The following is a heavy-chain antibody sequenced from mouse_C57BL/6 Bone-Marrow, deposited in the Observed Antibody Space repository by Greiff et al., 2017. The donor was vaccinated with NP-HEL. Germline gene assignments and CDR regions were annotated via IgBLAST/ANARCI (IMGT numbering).Heavy chain of an antibody. CDR2: FYPGSGSI. V-gene: IGHV1-62-2*01. CDR1: GYTFTEYT. J-gene: IGHJ1*03. Sequence: QVQLQQSGAELVKPGASVKLSCKASGYTFTEYTIHWVKQRSGQGLEWIGWFYPGSGSIKYNEKVKDKATLTADKSSSTVYMELSRLTSEDSAVYFCARHEVRDSSGYVRYFDVWGTGTTVTVSS. CDR3: ARHEVRDSSGYVRYFDV. D-gene: IGHD3-2*02.